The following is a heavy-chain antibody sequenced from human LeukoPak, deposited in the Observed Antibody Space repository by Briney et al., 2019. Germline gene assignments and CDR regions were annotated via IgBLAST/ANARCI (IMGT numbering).Heavy chain of an antibody. CDR3: AKALNTGGRVSPFDV. D-gene: IGHD7-27*01. J-gene: IGHJ3*01. Sequence: PGGSLRLSCAGSGFTFSSDWMSWVRQAPGKGLEWVANINQDGSERNYVDSVKGRFTISRDNSKKTLFLQMNSLRAEDTAVYYCAKALNTGGRVSPFDVWGQGTMVTVSS. CDR2: INQDGSER. V-gene: IGHV3-7*03. CDR1: GFTFSSDW.